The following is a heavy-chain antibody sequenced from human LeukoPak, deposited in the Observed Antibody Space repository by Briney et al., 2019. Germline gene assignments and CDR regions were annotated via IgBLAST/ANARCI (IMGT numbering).Heavy chain of an antibody. CDR3: ARGGTRFHILASD. Sequence: SETLSLTCTVSGESINSFYWSWIRQPAGKGLEWIGRIYSSGSTNYSPSLKSRVTMSVDTSKNQFSLKMSSVTAADTAVYYCARGGTRFHILASDWGQGILVSVSS. V-gene: IGHV4-4*07. CDR1: GESINSFY. D-gene: IGHD3-9*01. CDR2: IYSSGST. J-gene: IGHJ4*02.